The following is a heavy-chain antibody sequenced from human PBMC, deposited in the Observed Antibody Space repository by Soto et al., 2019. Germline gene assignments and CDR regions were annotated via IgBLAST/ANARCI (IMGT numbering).Heavy chain of an antibody. V-gene: IGHV4-30-2*01. CDR1: GGSISSGGHS. CDR2: ISHSGST. Sequence: SETLSLTCAVSGGSISSGGHSWSWIRQPPGKGLEWIGYISHSGSTYYNPSLKSRVTISVDRSKNQFSLKLSSVTAADTAVYYCARDYGDGVDYWGQGTLVTAPQ. D-gene: IGHD4-17*01. CDR3: ARDYGDGVDY. J-gene: IGHJ4*02.